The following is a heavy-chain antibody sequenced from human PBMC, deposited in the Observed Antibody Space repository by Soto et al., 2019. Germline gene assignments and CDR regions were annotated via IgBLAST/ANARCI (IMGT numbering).Heavy chain of an antibody. CDR2: ISAYNGNT. Sequence: GASVKVSFKASGYTFTSYGISWVRQAPGQGLEWMGWISAYNGNTNYAQKLQGRVTMTTDTSTSTAYMELRSLRSDDTAVYYCASGAIVVVPAAIPWYYYGMDVWGQGTTVTVSS. CDR3: ASGAIVVVPAAIPWYYYGMDV. J-gene: IGHJ6*02. D-gene: IGHD2-2*02. CDR1: GYTFTSYG. V-gene: IGHV1-18*01.